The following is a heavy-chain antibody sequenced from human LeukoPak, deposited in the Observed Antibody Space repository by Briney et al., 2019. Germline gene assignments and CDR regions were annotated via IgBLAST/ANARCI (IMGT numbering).Heavy chain of an antibody. J-gene: IGHJ5*02. CDR3: AREDYYGSGSYYSGGWFDP. Sequence: EASVKVSCKASGYTFTGYYMHWVRQAPGQGLEWMGWINPNSGGTNYAQKVQGRVTMTRDTSISTAYMELSRLRSDDTAVYYCAREDYYGSGSYYSGGWFDPWGQGTLVTVSS. D-gene: IGHD3-10*01. V-gene: IGHV1-2*02. CDR2: INPNSGGT. CDR1: GYTFTGYY.